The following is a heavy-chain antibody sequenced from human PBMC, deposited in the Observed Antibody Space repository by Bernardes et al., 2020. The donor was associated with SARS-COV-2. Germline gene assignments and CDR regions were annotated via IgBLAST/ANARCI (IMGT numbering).Heavy chain of an antibody. V-gene: IGHV1-18*01. CDR2: ISPYNGNT. CDR3: ARDTSSSSSEFDY. D-gene: IGHD6-6*01. Sequence: ASVKVSCKASGYTFTSYLISWVRQAPGQGLEWMGWISPYNGNTKYAQKLQGRVIMTTDTSTSTAYMELRSLRSDDTAIYYCARDTSSSSSEFDYWGQGTLVTVSS. CDR1: GYTFTSYL. J-gene: IGHJ4*02.